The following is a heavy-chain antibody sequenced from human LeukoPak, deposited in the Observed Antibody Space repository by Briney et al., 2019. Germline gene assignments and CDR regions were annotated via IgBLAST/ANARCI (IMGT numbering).Heavy chain of an antibody. J-gene: IGHJ4*02. D-gene: IGHD2-15*01. Sequence: SETLSLTCTVSGGSISSGDYYWSWIRQPPGKGLEWIGYIYYSGSTYYNPSLKSRVTISVDTSKNQFSLKLSSVTAADTAVYYCARADCSGGSCPFDYWGQGTLVTASS. CDR2: IYYSGST. CDR3: ARADCSGGSCPFDY. V-gene: IGHV4-30-4*01. CDR1: GGSISSGDYY.